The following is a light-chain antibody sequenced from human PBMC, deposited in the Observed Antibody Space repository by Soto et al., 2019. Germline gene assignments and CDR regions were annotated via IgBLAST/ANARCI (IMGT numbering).Light chain of an antibody. CDR1: QTISNN. Sequence: DIQMTQSPSSLSAFVGDRVTLTCRASQTISNNLNWYQQKPGKAPELLIYAASNLQSGVPARFSGSGSGTDFALTISSLRPEDFAIYFCQQSNVSPYTFGQGTKLEIK. J-gene: IGKJ2*01. CDR3: QQSNVSPYT. CDR2: AAS. V-gene: IGKV1-39*01.